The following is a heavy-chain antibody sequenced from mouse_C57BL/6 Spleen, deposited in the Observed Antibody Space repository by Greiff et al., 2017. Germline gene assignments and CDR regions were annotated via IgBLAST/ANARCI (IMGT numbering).Heavy chain of an antibody. D-gene: IGHD4-1*01. CDR3: ARDTGDYFDY. Sequence: DVQLVESGGGLVKPGGSLKLSCAASGFTFSSYALSWVRQPPEKRLEWVATISDGGSYTYYPDNVKGRFTISRDNAKNNLYLQMSHLKSEDTARYYCARDTGDYFDYWGQGTTLTVSS. J-gene: IGHJ2*01. V-gene: IGHV5-4*01. CDR1: GFTFSSYA. CDR2: ISDGGSYT.